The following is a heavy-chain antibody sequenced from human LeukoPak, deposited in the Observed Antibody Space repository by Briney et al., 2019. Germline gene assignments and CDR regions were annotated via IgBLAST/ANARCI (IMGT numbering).Heavy chain of an antibody. V-gene: IGHV3-66*01. Sequence: GGSLRLSCAASGFTVSSNYMSWVRQAPGKGLEWVSVIYSGGSTYYADSVKGGFTISRDNSKNTLYLQMNNQRAEDTAVYYCARDLGGKFDYWGQGTLVTVSS. CDR1: GFTVSSNY. CDR2: IYSGGST. J-gene: IGHJ4*02. D-gene: IGHD1-14*01. CDR3: ARDLGGKFDY.